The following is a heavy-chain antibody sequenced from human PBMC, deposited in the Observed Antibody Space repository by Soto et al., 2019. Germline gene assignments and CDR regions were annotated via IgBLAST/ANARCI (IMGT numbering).Heavy chain of an antibody. CDR1: GFTFSNYA. J-gene: IGHJ6*01. CDR2: IWYDGSKK. V-gene: IGHV3-33*01. Sequence: QVELVESGGGVVQPGGSLRLSCAASGFTFSNYAMHWVRQAPGKGLEWVAVIWYDGSKKYYADSVKGRFTISRDNSKNTMDLQMNSLRAEDTAVYYCARTVEKQQLGFGMDVWGQGSPVTVSS. D-gene: IGHD6-13*01. CDR3: ARTVEKQQLGFGMDV.